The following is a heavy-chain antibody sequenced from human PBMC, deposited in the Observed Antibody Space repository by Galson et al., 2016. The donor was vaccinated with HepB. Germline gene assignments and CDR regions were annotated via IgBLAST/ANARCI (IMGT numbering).Heavy chain of an antibody. J-gene: IGHJ4*02. V-gene: IGHV3-7*01. Sequence: LRLSCAVSGFTFSTFWMSWVRQAPGKGLEWVANIKQDGSEIFYMDSVKGRFTISRDNAKNSLYLQMNSLRAEDTAVYYCARYNWKYAPCDNWGQGTLATVSS. CDR3: ARYNWKYAPCDN. D-gene: IGHD1-7*01. CDR2: IKQDGSEI. CDR1: GFTFSTFW.